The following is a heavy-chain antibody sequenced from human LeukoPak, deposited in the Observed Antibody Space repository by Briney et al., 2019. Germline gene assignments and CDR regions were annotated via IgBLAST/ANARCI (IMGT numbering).Heavy chain of an antibody. V-gene: IGHV3-30*02. CDR2: IRYDGSNK. Sequence: PGGSLRLSCAASGFTFSSYGMHWVRQAPGKGLEWVAFIRYDGSNKYYADSVKGRFTISRDNSKNTLYLQMNSLRAEDTAVYYCAKAPDYDILTGQPHFDYWGQGTLVTVSS. CDR3: AKAPDYDILTGQPHFDY. J-gene: IGHJ4*02. CDR1: GFTFSSYG. D-gene: IGHD3-9*01.